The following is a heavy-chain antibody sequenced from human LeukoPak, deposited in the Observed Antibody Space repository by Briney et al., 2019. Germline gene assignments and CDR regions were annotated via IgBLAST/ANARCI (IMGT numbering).Heavy chain of an antibody. CDR1: GFTVSSNY. V-gene: IGHV3-66*01. CDR3: ARVGYTSGWYGN. Sequence: GGSLRLSCAASGFTVSSNYMSWVRQAPGKGLEWASVIYSGGSTFYADSVQGRFTISRDNSNNTLFLQMNRLRVEDTAVYYCARVGYTSGWYGNWGQGTLVTVSS. D-gene: IGHD6-19*01. CDR2: IYSGGST. J-gene: IGHJ4*02.